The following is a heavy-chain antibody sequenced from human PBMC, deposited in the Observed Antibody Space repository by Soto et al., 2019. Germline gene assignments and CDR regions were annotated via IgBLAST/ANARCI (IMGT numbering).Heavy chain of an antibody. CDR2: ISVYNGDT. J-gene: IGHJ3*02. V-gene: IGHV1-18*01. D-gene: IGHD3-10*01. CDR1: GFTFTSYG. CDR3: ARVRGVISPLAAFDM. Sequence: QVQLVQSGAEVKKPGASVKVSCKASGFTFTSYGVSWVRQAPGQGLEWMGWISVYNGDTNYAQSLQGRVSMTTVTSTSTAYLELRSLRSDDTAVYYCARVRGVISPLAAFDMWGQGTMVTVSS.